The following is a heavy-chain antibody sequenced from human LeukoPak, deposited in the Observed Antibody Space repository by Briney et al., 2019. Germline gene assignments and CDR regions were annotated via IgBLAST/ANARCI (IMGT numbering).Heavy chain of an antibody. CDR1: GYTFTNYD. D-gene: IGHD6-19*01. Sequence: ASVKVSCKASGYTFTNYDINWVRQATGQGPEWMGWMNPNSGNTGYAQKFQGRVTISRNTSISTAYMELTSLRSDDTAVYYCARVSSGWYFSYYYMDVWGKGTTVTVSS. V-gene: IGHV1-8*03. CDR2: MNPNSGNT. J-gene: IGHJ6*03. CDR3: ARVSSGWYFSYYYMDV.